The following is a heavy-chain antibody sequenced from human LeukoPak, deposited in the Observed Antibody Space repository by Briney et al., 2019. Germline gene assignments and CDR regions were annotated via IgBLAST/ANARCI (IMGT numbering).Heavy chain of an antibody. CDR1: GVSLRGYY. Sequence: SETLSLTSAVYGVSLRGYYWSWIRQSPEKGLEWIGEISHEGDSIYNPSLKSRLTLSVDMSKNQFSLKLRSVTDADTAVYYCARGRNYVSDFYFDVWGKGTTVIVSS. CDR3: ARGRNYVSDFYFDV. J-gene: IGHJ6*03. V-gene: IGHV4-34*01. D-gene: IGHD1-7*01. CDR2: ISHEGDS.